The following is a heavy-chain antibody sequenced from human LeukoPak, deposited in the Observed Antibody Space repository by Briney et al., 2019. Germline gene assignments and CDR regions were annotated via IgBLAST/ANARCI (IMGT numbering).Heavy chain of an antibody. D-gene: IGHD5-18*01. CDR3: ARDRNSYGFFDY. CDR1: GGSISSYY. Sequence: SETLSLTCTVSGGSISSYYWSWIRQPPGKGLEWIGYIYYSGSTNYNPSLKSRVTISVDTSKNQFSLKLSSVTAADTAVYYCARDRNSYGFFDYWGQGTLVTVSS. J-gene: IGHJ4*02. CDR2: IYYSGST. V-gene: IGHV4-59*01.